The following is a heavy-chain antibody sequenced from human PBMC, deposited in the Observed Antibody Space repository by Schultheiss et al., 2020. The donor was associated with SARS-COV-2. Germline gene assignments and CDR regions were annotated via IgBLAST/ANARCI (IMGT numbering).Heavy chain of an antibody. V-gene: IGHV4-30-4*01. D-gene: IGHD3-3*01. J-gene: IGHJ4*02. CDR1: GGSISSGDYY. CDR3: VRMGYNFWSAYDS. CDR2: IYYSGST. Sequence: SETLSLTCTVSGGSISSGDYYWSWIRQPPGKGLEWIGYIYYSGSTNYNPSLKSRVTISVDTSKNQFSLQLNSVTPEDTAVYYCVRMGYNFWSAYDSWGQGTLVTVSS.